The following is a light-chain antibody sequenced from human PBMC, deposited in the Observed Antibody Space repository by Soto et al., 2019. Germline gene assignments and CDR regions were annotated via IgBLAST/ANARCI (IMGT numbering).Light chain of an antibody. CDR1: QSVSSSY. Sequence: EIVMTQSPATLSVSPGERATLSCRDSQSVSSSYLAWYQQKPGQAPRLLIYGASARATGVPARFSGSGSGTDFTLTISCLQSEDFATYYCQQYYSYPITFGQGTRLEI. CDR2: GAS. V-gene: IGKV3-15*01. CDR3: QQYYSYPIT. J-gene: IGKJ5*01.